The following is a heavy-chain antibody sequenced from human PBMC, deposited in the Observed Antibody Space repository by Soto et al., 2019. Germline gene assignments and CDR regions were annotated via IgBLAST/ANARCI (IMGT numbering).Heavy chain of an antibody. Sequence: SDTLSLTCTVSGGSISSGGYYWSWIRQHPGKGLEWIGYIYYSGSTYYNPSLKSRVTISVDTSKNQFSLKLSSVTAADTALYYCARDRGPYSSSWYDAFDIWGQGTMVTV. D-gene: IGHD6-13*01. V-gene: IGHV4-31*03. J-gene: IGHJ3*02. CDR2: IYYSGST. CDR3: ARDRGPYSSSWYDAFDI. CDR1: GGSISSGGYY.